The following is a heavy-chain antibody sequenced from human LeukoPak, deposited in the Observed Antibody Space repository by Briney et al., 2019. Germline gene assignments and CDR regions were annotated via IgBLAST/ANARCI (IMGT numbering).Heavy chain of an antibody. CDR1: GGSISSSSYY. Sequence: PSETLSLTCTVSGGSISSSSYYWGWIRQPPGKGLEWIGSIYYSGNTNYNPCLQSRVTISVDTPKNEFSLKLTSVTAADTAVYYCARRINSSGHYDYWGQGTLVTVSS. CDR2: IYYSGNT. D-gene: IGHD3-22*01. V-gene: IGHV4-39*01. CDR3: ARRINSSGHYDY. J-gene: IGHJ4*02.